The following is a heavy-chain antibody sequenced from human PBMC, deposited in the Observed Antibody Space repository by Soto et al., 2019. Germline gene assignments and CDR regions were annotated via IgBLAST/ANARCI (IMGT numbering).Heavy chain of an antibody. Sequence: PGGSLRLSCAASGFTLSSYSTHWVRQAPGKGLDWVAVISYDGNTQFYGDSVKGRFIVSRDNSRNTLYLQLNNLQAEDTAVYYCAKVSRPSRISTPDFDYWGQGTLVTVSS. J-gene: IGHJ4*02. CDR1: GFTLSSYS. V-gene: IGHV3-30-3*01. CDR3: AKVSRPSRISTPDFDY. CDR2: ISYDGNTQ.